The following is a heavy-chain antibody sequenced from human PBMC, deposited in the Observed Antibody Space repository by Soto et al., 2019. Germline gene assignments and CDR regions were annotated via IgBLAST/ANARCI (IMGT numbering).Heavy chain of an antibody. V-gene: IGHV4-59*01. CDR2: IYYSGST. Sequence: SETLSLTCTVSGGSIGSYYWSWIRQPPGKGLEWIGYIYYSGSTNYNPSHKSRVTISVDTSKNQFSLKLSSVTATDTAVYYCARAYGDYVFDYWGQGTLVTVSS. CDR1: GGSIGSYY. CDR3: ARAYGDYVFDY. D-gene: IGHD4-17*01. J-gene: IGHJ4*02.